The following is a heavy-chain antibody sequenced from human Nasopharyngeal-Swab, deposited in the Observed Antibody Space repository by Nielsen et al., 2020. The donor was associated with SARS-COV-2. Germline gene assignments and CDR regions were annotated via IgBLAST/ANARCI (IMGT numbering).Heavy chain of an antibody. CDR3: ARHHFQTIFGVVTSTWYFDY. CDR1: GGSISSYY. CDR2: IYYSGST. V-gene: IGHV4-59*08. D-gene: IGHD3-3*01. J-gene: IGHJ4*02. Sequence: SETLSLTCTFSGGSISSYYWSWIRQPPGKGLEWLGYIYYSGSTNYNPSLKSRVTISVDTSKNQFSLKLSSVTAADTAVYYCARHHFQTIFGVVTSTWYFDYWGQGTLVTVSS.